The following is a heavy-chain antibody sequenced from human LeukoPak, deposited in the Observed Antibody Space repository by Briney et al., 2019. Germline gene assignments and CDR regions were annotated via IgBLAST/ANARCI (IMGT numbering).Heavy chain of an antibody. V-gene: IGHV4-4*07. D-gene: IGHD6-19*01. CDR1: GGSISSYY. CDR3: ARFPRIAMAGYNWFDP. Sequence: SETLSLTCTVSGGSISSYYWSWIRQPAGKGLEWIGRIYTSGSTNYNPSLKSRVTMSVDTSKNQFSLKLSSVTAADTAVYYCARFPRIAMAGYNWFDPWGQGTLVTVSS. CDR2: IYTSGST. J-gene: IGHJ5*02.